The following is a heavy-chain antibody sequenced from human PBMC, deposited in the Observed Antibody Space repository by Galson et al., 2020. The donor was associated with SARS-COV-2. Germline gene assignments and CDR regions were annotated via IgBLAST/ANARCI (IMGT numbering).Heavy chain of an antibody. V-gene: IGHV3-74*01. Sequence: GGSLRLSCAASGFSFSNYWMHWVRQTPGKGLEWVSLINNDGSTTIHADSVRGRFSISRDNAKNTLYLDMNSLTAEDTAVYYCAREAGRNLDMDVWGQGTTVTVSS. CDR3: AREAGRNLDMDV. D-gene: IGHD3-10*01. CDR1: GFSFSNYW. J-gene: IGHJ6*02. CDR2: INNDGSTT.